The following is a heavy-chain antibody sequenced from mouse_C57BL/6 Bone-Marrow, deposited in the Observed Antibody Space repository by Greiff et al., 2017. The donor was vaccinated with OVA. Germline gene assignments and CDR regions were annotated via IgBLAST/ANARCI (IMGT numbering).Heavy chain of an antibody. CDR1: GYAFSSYW. CDR2: IYPGDGDT. V-gene: IGHV1-80*01. D-gene: IGHD1-1*01. Sequence: VQLQQSGAELVKPGASVKISCKASGYAFSSYWMNWVKQRPGKGLEWIGQIYPGDGDTNYNGKFKGKATLTADKSSSTAYMQLSSLTSEDSAVYFCARRTVVDYYAMDYWGQGTSVTVSS. CDR3: ARRTVVDYYAMDY. J-gene: IGHJ4*01.